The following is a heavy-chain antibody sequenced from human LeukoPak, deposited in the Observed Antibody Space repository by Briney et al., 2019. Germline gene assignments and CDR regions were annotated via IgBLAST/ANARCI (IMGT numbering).Heavy chain of an antibody. CDR1: GFTFSSYG. D-gene: IGHD4-23*01. Sequence: PGRSLRLSCAASGFTFSSYGMHWVRQAPGKGLEWVAVIWYDGSNKYYADSVKGRFTISRDNSKNTLYLQMNSLRAEDTAVYYCARAPLFWGLGGNSPLYYYGMDVWGQGTTVTVSS. V-gene: IGHV3-33*08. CDR3: ARAPLFWGLGGNSPLYYYGMDV. CDR2: IWYDGSNK. J-gene: IGHJ6*02.